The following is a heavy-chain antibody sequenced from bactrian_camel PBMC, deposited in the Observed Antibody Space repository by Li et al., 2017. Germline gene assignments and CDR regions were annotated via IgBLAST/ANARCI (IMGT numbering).Heavy chain of an antibody. V-gene: IGHV3S57*01. J-gene: IGHJ4*01. Sequence: HVQLVESGGGSVQAGGSLRLSCEASGFTYSSGRMGWFRQAPGKEREGVALIDSGGRATYAASVKDRFTISKDNAKNTLYLQMNSLKPEDTAMYHCAASTGTCALQILQYRLQGQGTQVTVS. D-gene: IGHD1*01. CDR2: IDSGGRA. CDR1: GFTYSSGR.